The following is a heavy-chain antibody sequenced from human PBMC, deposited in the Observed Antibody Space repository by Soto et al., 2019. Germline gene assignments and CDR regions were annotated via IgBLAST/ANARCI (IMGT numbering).Heavy chain of an antibody. CDR1: GFSLTTSGVG. Sequence: QITLKESGPTLVKPTQTLTLTCAFSGFSLTTSGVGVGWIRQPPGKALEWLALIYWDDDERYSPSLKSRLTXTXXTSKNQVVLTMTNMDPVDTATYYCAHSGGSGSYGYWGQGTLVTVSS. CDR2: IYWDDDE. D-gene: IGHD3-10*01. V-gene: IGHV2-5*02. CDR3: AHSGGSGSYGY. J-gene: IGHJ4*02.